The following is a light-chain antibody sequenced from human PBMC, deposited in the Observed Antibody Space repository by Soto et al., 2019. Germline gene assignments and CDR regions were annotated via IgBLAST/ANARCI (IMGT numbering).Light chain of an antibody. CDR3: QQYGSSPTWT. J-gene: IGKJ1*01. CDR2: GAS. Sequence: EILMTQSPAPLSVSPGERAPLPSGASQSGSSSLAWYQQKPRQAPRRLIYGASTRATGIPDRFSGSGSGTDFTLTISRLEPDDSAVYYCQQYGSSPTWTFGQGTKVDIK. CDR1: QSGSSS. V-gene: IGKV3D-20*01.